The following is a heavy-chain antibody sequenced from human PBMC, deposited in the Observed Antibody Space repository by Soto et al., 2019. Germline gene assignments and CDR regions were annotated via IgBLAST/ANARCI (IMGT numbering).Heavy chain of an antibody. CDR3: AREDDGGDSLDV. Sequence: SETLSITCTVSGGSINTDSYHWTWIRQSPGKGLEWIGYIHHSGAFLYNPSFKSRLTISVDTSKNQFSLHLSSVTDADTAVYFCAREDDGGDSLDVWGQGTTVTVYS. J-gene: IGHJ6*02. CDR1: GGSINTDSYH. CDR2: IHHSGAF. D-gene: IGHD2-21*02. V-gene: IGHV4-30-4*08.